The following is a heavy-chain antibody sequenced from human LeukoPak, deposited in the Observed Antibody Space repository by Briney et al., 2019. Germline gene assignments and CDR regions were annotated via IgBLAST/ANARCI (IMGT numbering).Heavy chain of an antibody. CDR2: ISYDGSNK. D-gene: IGHD1-1*01. CDR3: AARVLEY. J-gene: IGHJ4*02. Sequence: PGGSLRLSCAASRFTSSTYAMHWVRQTPGKGLEWVALISYDGSNKYYADFVKGRFTISRDNAKNSLYLQMNSLRVEDTGVYLRAARVLEYWGQGTPVIVSS. V-gene: IGHV3-30*04. CDR1: RFTSSTYA.